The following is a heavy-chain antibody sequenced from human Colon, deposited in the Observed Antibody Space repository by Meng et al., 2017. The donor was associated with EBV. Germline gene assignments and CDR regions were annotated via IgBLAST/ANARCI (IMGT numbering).Heavy chain of an antibody. V-gene: IGHV4-39*01. CDR3: ARRRGGSGRDC. J-gene: IGHJ4*02. CDR2: IYHSGST. D-gene: IGHD3-10*01. CDR1: GGSISSNGYY. Sequence: QLQLQESGPGLVKPSATLSLPCTVSGGSISSNGYYWDWVRQPPGKGLEWIGAIYHSGSTSYNPSLQSRVTMFVDTSKNQFPLMLTSVTATDTAVYYCARRRGGSGRDCWGQGTLVTVSS.